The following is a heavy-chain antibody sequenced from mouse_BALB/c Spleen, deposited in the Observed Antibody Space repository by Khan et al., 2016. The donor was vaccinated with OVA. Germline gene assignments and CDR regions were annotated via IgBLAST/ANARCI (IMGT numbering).Heavy chain of an antibody. CDR3: VREGWDY. Sequence: EVQLVETGGGLVQPKGSLNLSCAASGFTFNTNVMTWVRQTPGKGLEWVARIRTKSNNYATYYADSVTDRFTISRDDSQSMLYLPMNNLTTEDTAMYYCVREGWDYWGQGTSVTVSS. V-gene: IGHV10S3*01. CDR1: GFTFNTNV. J-gene: IGHJ4*01. CDR2: IRTKSNNYAT.